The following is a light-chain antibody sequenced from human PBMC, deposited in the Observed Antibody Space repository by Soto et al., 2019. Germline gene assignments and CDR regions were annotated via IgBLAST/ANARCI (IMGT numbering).Light chain of an antibody. CDR1: QRLLHSNGNTF. Sequence: EILRTQSPPSLTVTPGEPASISCRSSQRLLHSNGNTFLDWYLQKPGQSPQLLIYLGSNRASGAPDRVSGSEAGTDFTLKISRVEAEDVGVYYCMQALQTPYTVGQGTKV. CDR3: MQALQTPYT. CDR2: LGS. V-gene: IGKV2-28*01. J-gene: IGKJ2*01.